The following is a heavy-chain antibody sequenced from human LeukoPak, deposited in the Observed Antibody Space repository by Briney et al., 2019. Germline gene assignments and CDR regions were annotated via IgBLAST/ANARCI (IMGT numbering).Heavy chain of an antibody. CDR3: ARDFPGSGSYYLDAFDI. CDR2: IIPIFGTA. J-gene: IGHJ3*02. D-gene: IGHD1-26*01. Sequence: GGSLRLSCAASGFTFSSYAISWVRQAPGQGLEWMGGIIPIFGTANYAQKFQGRVTITTDESTSTAYMELSSLRSEDTAVYYCARDFPGSGSYYLDAFDIWGQGTMVTVSS. CDR1: GFTFSSYA. V-gene: IGHV1-69*05.